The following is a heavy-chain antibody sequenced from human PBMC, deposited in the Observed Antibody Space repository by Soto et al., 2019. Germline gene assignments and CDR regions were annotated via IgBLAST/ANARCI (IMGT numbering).Heavy chain of an antibody. D-gene: IGHD1-26*01. CDR1: RYTFTSYH. J-gene: IGHJ4*02. Sequence: GASVKVSCKASRYTFTSYHITWVRQATGQGLEWMGWMNPNSGDTGYAQRFQGRVTMTRNTSISTAYMELSSLRSEDTAVYYCARGASPLIDYWGQGTLVTVSS. V-gene: IGHV1-8*01. CDR2: MNPNSGDT. CDR3: ARGASPLIDY.